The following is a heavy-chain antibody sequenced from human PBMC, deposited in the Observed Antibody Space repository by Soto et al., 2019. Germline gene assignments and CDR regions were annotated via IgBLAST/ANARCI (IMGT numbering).Heavy chain of an antibody. V-gene: IGHV3-33*01. CDR1: GFAFSSHG. CDR2: IVREGSEK. CDR3: ARDDDYDDNGLDS. Sequence: QVQLVESGGGVVQPGRSLRLSCAAYGFAFSSHGMHWVRQAPGKGLEWVAVIVREGSEKHYADSVKGRFTISRDNSKNTLYLEMNSLRAEDTAVYYCARDDDYDDNGLDSWGQGTLVTVSS. J-gene: IGHJ5*01. D-gene: IGHD4-17*01.